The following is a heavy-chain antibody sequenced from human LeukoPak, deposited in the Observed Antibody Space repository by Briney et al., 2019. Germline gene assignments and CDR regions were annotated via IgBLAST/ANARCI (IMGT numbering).Heavy chain of an antibody. D-gene: IGHD2-2*01. V-gene: IGHV4-4*07. CDR2: IYTRGST. CDR3: AGGIVVVPAAKDYYYYYYMDV. CDR1: GGSISSYY. Sequence: SETLSLTCTVSGGSISSYYWSWIRQPAGKGLEWIGRIYTRGSTNYNPSLKSRVTMSVDTSKNQFSLKLSSVTAADTAVYYCAGGIVVVPAAKDYYYYYYMDVWGKGTTVTVSS. J-gene: IGHJ6*03.